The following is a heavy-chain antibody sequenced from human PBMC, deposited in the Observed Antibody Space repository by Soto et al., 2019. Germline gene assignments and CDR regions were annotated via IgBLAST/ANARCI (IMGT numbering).Heavy chain of an antibody. Sequence: GASVKVSCKASGGTFSSYAISWVRQAPGQGLEWMGGIIPIFGTANYAQKFQGRVTITADESTSTAYMELSSLRSEDTAVYYCARVLCIAAARTGWFVPWGQGTLVTVSS. CDR2: IIPIFGTA. D-gene: IGHD6-13*01. CDR1: GGTFSSYA. J-gene: IGHJ5*02. V-gene: IGHV1-69*13. CDR3: ARVLCIAAARTGWFVP.